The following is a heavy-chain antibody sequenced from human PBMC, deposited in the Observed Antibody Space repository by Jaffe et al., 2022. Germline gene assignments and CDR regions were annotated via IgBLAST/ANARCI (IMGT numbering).Heavy chain of an antibody. CDR1: GYSISSGYY. J-gene: IGHJ4*02. CDR2: IYHSGST. D-gene: IGHD3-16*01. V-gene: IGHV4-38-2*01. Sequence: QVQLQESGPGLVKPSETLSLTCAVSGYSISSGYYWGWIRQPPGKGLEWIGSIYHSGSTYYNPSLKSRVTISVDTSKNQFSLKLSSVTAADTAVYYCARSDVTYVNFDYWGQGTLVTVSS. CDR3: ARSDVTYVNFDY.